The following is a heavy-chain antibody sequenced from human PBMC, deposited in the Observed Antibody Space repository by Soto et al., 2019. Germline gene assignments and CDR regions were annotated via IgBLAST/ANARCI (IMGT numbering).Heavy chain of an antibody. J-gene: IGHJ4*02. Sequence: QVQLVQSGAEVKKPGASVKVSCKASGYTFTSHYLHWVRQAPGQGLEWMGIINPRGGSTSYAQKFQGRVTMARDTSTSTVYMELSSLRSEETAVYYCERDREISSGWNFDYWGQGTLVTVSS. D-gene: IGHD6-19*01. CDR2: INPRGGST. CDR1: GYTFTSHY. CDR3: ERDREISSGWNFDY. V-gene: IGHV1-46*01.